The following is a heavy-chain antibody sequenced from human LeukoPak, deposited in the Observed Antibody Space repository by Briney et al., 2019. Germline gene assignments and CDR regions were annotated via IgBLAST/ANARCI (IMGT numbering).Heavy chain of an antibody. CDR3: AREALFRNWLPYGLDV. V-gene: IGHV3-53*01. CDR2: LYSGGAI. CDR1: GFTVSSNY. D-gene: IGHD1-1*01. Sequence: PGGSLRLSCAASGFTVSSNYMSWVRQAPGKGLEWVSVLYSGGAIYYADSVKGRFTISRDNSKNTLYLQMNSLRAEDTAVYHCAREALFRNWLPYGLDVWGQGTTVIVSS. J-gene: IGHJ6*02.